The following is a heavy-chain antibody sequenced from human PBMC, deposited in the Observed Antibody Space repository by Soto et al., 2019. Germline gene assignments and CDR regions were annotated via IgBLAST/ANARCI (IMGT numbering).Heavy chain of an antibody. Sequence: GGSLRLSCAASGFTFSSYAMSWVRQAPGKGLEWVSVISGSGGSTYYADSVKGRFTISRDNSKNTLYLQMNSLRADDTAVYYCAKAGGDCSGGSCYSGFFHYWGQGTLVTVSS. CDR1: GFTFSSYA. D-gene: IGHD2-15*01. V-gene: IGHV3-23*01. CDR3: AKAGGDCSGGSCYSGFFHY. J-gene: IGHJ4*02. CDR2: ISGSGGST.